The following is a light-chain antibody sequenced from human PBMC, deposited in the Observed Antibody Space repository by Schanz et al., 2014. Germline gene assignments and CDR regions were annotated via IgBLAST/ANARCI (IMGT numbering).Light chain of an antibody. CDR3: QQYDPSPPRLT. Sequence: EDVLAQSPGSLSLSPGETATLSCRASESVSTSYLAWYQQKPGQAPRLLIYGASFRAPGIPDRFSASGPGTDFTLTITRLEPEDFAVYYCQQYDPSPPRLTFGGGTKVEMK. V-gene: IGKV3-20*01. CDR2: GAS. CDR1: ESVSTSY. J-gene: IGKJ4*01.